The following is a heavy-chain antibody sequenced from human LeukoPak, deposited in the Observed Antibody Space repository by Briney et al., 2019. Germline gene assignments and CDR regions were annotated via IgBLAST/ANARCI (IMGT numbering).Heavy chain of an antibody. CDR2: INPNSGGT. J-gene: IGHJ5*02. V-gene: IGHV1-2*02. Sequence: ASVKVSCKASGYTFTGYYMHWVRQAPGQGLEWMGWINPNSGGTNYAQKFQGRVTMTRDTSISTAYMELSRLRSDDTAVYYCARGVMIVVVPAAPNWFDPWGQGTLVTVSS. D-gene: IGHD2-2*01. CDR3: ARGVMIVVVPAAPNWFDP. CDR1: GYTFTGYY.